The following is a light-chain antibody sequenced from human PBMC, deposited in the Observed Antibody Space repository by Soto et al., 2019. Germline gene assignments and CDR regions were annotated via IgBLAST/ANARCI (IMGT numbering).Light chain of an antibody. V-gene: IGKV3-20*01. J-gene: IGKJ1*01. CDR1: QSVRSSY. CDR2: GAS. Sequence: EIVLTQSPGTLSLSPGERATLSCRASQSVRSSYLAWYQQKPGQAPRLLIYGASTRATGIPDRFSGSGSGTDFILTISRLEPEDLAVYFCQEYGSSPRTFGQGTKVEI. CDR3: QEYGSSPRT.